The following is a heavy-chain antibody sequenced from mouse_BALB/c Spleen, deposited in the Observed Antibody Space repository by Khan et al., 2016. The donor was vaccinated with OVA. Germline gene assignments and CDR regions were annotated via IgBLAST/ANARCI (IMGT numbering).Heavy chain of an antibody. CDR1: GFNIKDTY. J-gene: IGHJ3*01. Sequence: VRLQQSGAELVKPGASVKLSCTASGFNIKDTYMHWVKQRPEQGLEWIGRIDPANGNTKYDPKFQGKATITSDTSSNTAYLQLSSLTSEDTAVYYCARDDWDVFAYWGQGTLVTVSA. V-gene: IGHV14-3*02. CDR3: ARDDWDVFAY. CDR2: IDPANGNT. D-gene: IGHD4-1*01.